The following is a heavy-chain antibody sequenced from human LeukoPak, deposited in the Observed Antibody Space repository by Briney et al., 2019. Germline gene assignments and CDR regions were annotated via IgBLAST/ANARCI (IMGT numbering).Heavy chain of an antibody. CDR1: GFTFSGYS. V-gene: IGHV3-48*01. D-gene: IGHD3-9*01. CDR2: ISSSGDRV. J-gene: IGHJ4*02. CDR3: VKSHHRYFEILDF. Sequence: GGSLTLSCAASGFTFSGYSMSWVRQPPGKGLEWVSYISSSGDRVYYVDSVKGRFTSSRDNAKQSMYMQMTSLRAEDPGIYYCVKSHHRYFEILDFWGQGSLVTVSS.